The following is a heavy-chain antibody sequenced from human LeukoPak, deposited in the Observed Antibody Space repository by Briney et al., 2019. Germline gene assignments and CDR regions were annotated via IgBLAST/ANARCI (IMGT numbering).Heavy chain of an antibody. Sequence: ASVTVSCKASGYTFTSYDINWVRQATGQGLEWMGWMNPTSGNTGYAQKFQGRVTMTRNTTISTAYMELSSLRSEDTAVYYCAREIGYCSSTSCLYYYYYYYGMDVRGQGTTVTVSS. J-gene: IGHJ6*02. CDR1: GYTFTSYD. D-gene: IGHD2-2*01. V-gene: IGHV1-8*01. CDR2: MNPTSGNT. CDR3: AREIGYCSSTSCLYYYYYYYGMDV.